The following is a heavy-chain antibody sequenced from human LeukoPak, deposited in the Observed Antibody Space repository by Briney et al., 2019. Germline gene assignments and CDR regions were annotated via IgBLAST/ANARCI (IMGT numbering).Heavy chain of an antibody. D-gene: IGHD3-9*01. J-gene: IGHJ4*02. V-gene: IGHV4-34*01. Sequence: SETLSLTCAVYGGSFSGYYWSWIRQPPGKGLEWIGEINHSGSTNYNPSLKSRVTISVDTSKNQFSLKLSSVTASDTAVYYCARRTTYFGWRPSESPSCFDYWGQGTLITVSS. CDR2: INHSGST. CDR3: ARRTTYFGWRPSESPSCFDY. CDR1: GGSFSGYY.